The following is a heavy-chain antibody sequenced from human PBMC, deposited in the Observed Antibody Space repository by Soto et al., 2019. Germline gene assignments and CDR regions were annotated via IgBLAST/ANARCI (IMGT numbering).Heavy chain of an antibody. CDR2: INPIVSMS. J-gene: IGHJ4*02. V-gene: IGHV1-69*02. CDR1: GDTFSFYT. D-gene: IGHD3-10*01. Sequence: QVQLVQSGTEVKKPGSSVKVSCKASGDTFSFYTINWVRQAPGLGLEWVGRINPIVSMSNYGQKFQGRVTMTAHKSPSTANMAMRSLRSAATAMYCCVASYGSGYRDFDYWGQGALVIVSA. CDR3: VASYGSGYRDFDY.